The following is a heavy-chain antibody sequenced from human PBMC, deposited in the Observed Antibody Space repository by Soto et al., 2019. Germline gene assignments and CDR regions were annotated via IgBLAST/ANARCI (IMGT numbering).Heavy chain of an antibody. CDR1: GFTFSSYA. D-gene: IGHD2-15*01. J-gene: IGHJ6*02. CDR2: ISGSGGST. V-gene: IGHV3-23*01. CDR3: AKMIGYCSGGSCYYYYYGMDV. Sequence: GGSLRLSCAASGFTFSSYAMSWVRQAPGKGLEWVSAISGSGGSTYYADSVKGRFTISRDNSKNTLYLQMNSLRAEDTAVYYCAKMIGYCSGGSCYYYYYGMDVWGQGTTVTVSS.